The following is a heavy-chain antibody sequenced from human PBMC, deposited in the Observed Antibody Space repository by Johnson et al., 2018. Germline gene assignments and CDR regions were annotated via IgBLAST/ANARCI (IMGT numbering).Heavy chain of an antibody. D-gene: IGHD6-19*01. CDR1: GFTFSNYA. J-gene: IGHJ6*03. CDR2: ISSSGGST. CDR3: AKEMGWYLGYFYYYMDV. Sequence: VQLVQSGGGLVQPGGSLRLSCAASGFTFSNYAMSWVRQTPGKGLEWVSAISSSGGSTHDADSVKGRFTISRDNSKNMLYLEMNSLRADDTAVYYFAKEMGWYLGYFYYYMDVWGKGTTVTVSS. V-gene: IGHV3-23*04.